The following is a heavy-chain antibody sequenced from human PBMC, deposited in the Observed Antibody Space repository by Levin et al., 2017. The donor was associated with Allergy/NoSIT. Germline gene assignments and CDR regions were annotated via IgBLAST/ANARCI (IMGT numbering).Heavy chain of an antibody. CDR3: VKEVISATGGY. D-gene: IGHD2-15*01. CDR1: GFTFSSFA. Sequence: GASVKVSCAASGFTFSSFAMTWVRQAPGKGLEWVSAISGSGGTTYYADSVRGRFTISRDNFGNTLYLQMNSLRAEDTAVYYCVKEVISATGGYWGQGTLVTVSS. CDR2: ISGSGGTT. J-gene: IGHJ4*02. V-gene: IGHV3-23*01.